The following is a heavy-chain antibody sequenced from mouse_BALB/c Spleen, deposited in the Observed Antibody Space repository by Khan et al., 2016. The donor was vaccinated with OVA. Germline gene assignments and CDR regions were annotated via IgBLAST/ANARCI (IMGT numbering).Heavy chain of an antibody. CDR2: IWSDGIT. J-gene: IGHJ4*01. CDR3: ARSNFYAMDY. CDR1: GFSLTSYG. Sequence: QVQLKESGPGLVAPSQSLSITCTVSGFSLTSYGVHWVSQPPGKGLEWLVVIWSDGITTYNSTLKSRLSISKDNSKSQVFLKMNSLQTDDTAVYYCARSNFYAMDYWGQGTSVTVSS. V-gene: IGHV2-6*02.